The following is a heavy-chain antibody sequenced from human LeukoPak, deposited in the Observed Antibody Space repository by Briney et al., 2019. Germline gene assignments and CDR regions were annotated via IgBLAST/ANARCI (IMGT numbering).Heavy chain of an antibody. Sequence: PGRSLRLSCAASGFTFSDYYMSWVRQAPGKGLEWVSYISSSGSTIYYADSVKGRFTISRDNAKNSLYLQMNSLRAEDTAVYYCARGAYSSSWYFDYWGQGTLVTVSS. D-gene: IGHD6-13*01. CDR2: ISSSGSTI. V-gene: IGHV3-11*04. CDR3: ARGAYSSSWYFDY. J-gene: IGHJ4*02. CDR1: GFTFSDYY.